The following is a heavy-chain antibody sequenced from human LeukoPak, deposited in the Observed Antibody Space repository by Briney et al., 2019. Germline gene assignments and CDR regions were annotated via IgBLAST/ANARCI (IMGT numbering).Heavy chain of an antibody. V-gene: IGHV4-34*01. CDR3: ARGEWLRSWFGY. J-gene: IGHJ4*02. CDR2: INHSGST. D-gene: IGHD5-12*01. CDR1: GGSFSGYY. Sequence: PSGTLSLTCAVYGGSFSGYYWSWIRQPPGKGLEWIGEINHSGSTNYNPSLKGRFTISVDTSKNQFSLKLSSVTAADTAVYYCARGEWLRSWFGYWGQGTLVTVSS.